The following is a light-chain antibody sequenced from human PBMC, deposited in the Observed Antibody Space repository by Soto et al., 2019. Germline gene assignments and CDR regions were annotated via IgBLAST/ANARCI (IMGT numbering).Light chain of an antibody. V-gene: IGKV3D-20*02. CDR3: QQRSDWPLS. CDR1: QSVADNY. J-gene: IGKJ4*01. CDR2: AAS. Sequence: EIVLTQSPGTLSLSPGDRATLSCKASQSVADNYLAWYQQKPGQAPRLLIYAASRRAIGIPDTFSGSGSGTDFTLTISSLEPEDFVVYYCQQRSDWPLSFGGGTKVDIK.